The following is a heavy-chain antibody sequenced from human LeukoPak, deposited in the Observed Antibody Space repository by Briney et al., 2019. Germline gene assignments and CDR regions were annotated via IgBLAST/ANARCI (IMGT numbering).Heavy chain of an antibody. J-gene: IGHJ4*02. CDR3: ARDQDYGFDY. V-gene: IGHV3-48*02. CDR1: GLTFSSYS. Sequence: GGSLRLSCAASGLTFSSYSMNWVRQAPGKGLEWISYFSTRSGTISYADSVKGRFAISRDNAKNSLYLQMNSLRDEDTAVYYCARDQDYGFDYWGQGTLVTVSS. D-gene: IGHD4-17*01. CDR2: FSTRSGTI.